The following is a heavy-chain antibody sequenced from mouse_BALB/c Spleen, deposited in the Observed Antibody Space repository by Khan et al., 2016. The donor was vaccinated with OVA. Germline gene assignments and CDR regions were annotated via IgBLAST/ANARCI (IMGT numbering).Heavy chain of an antibody. CDR3: ARAGYSPWFAY. CDR1: GFNIQDYY. Sequence: VHLKQPGAELVRPGALVKLSSKPSGFNIQDYYIHWVKQRPDQGLEWIGRIDPENGNTIYDPKLQGKANITAKTSSKPPYLNFRSLTSEATAVYYCARAGYSPWFAYWGQGTLVTVSA. D-gene: IGHD2-3*01. J-gene: IGHJ3*01. CDR2: IDPENGNT. V-gene: IGHV14-1*02.